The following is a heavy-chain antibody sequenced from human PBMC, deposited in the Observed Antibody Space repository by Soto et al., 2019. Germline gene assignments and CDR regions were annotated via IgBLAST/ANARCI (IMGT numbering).Heavy chain of an antibody. CDR2: ISYDGSNK. CDR3: AKGFLVVPAAPTYYYYYGMDV. CDR1: GFTFSSYG. J-gene: IGHJ6*02. D-gene: IGHD2-2*01. V-gene: IGHV3-30*18. Sequence: GGSLRLSCAASGFTFSSYGMHWVRQAPGKGLEWVAVISYDGSNKYYADSVKGRFTISRDNSKNTLYLQMNSLRAEDTAVYYCAKGFLVVPAAPTYYYYYGMDVWGQGTTVTVSS.